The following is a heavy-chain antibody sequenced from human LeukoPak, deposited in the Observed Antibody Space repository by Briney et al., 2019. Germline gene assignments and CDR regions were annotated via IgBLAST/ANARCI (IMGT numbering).Heavy chain of an antibody. V-gene: IGHV4-59*08. CDR2: IYYSGST. CDR1: GGSISSYY. CDR3: ARAGYSITWDYFDY. Sequence: SETLSLTCTVSGGSISSYYWSWIRQPPGKGLEWIGYIYYSGSTNYNPSLKSRVTISVDTSKNQFSLKLSSVTAADTAVYYCARAGYSITWDYFDYWGQGSLVTVSS. D-gene: IGHD5-24*01. J-gene: IGHJ4*02.